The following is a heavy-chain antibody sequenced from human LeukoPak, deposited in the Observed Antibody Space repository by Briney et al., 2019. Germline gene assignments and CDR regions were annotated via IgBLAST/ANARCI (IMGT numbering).Heavy chain of an antibody. CDR3: ARDRYRSSSLDY. V-gene: IGHV4-61*03. CDR1: GGSISSGGYY. CDR2: IYHSGST. D-gene: IGHD6-13*01. J-gene: IGHJ4*02. Sequence: PLETLSLTCTVSGGSISSGGYYWSWIRQPPGKGLEWIGYIYHSGSTYYNPSLKSRVTISVDTSKNYFSLKLSSVTAADTAVYYCARDRYRSSSLDYWGQGTLVTVSS.